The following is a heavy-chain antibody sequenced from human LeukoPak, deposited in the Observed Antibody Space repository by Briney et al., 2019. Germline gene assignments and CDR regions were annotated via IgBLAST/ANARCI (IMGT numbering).Heavy chain of an antibody. J-gene: IGHJ6*02. V-gene: IGHV4-34*01. CDR3: SSTSGTLYYYYYGMDV. CDR2: INHSGST. CDR1: GGSFSGYY. D-gene: IGHD2-2*01. Sequence: SETLSLTCAVYGGSFSGYYWSWIRQPPGKGLEWIGEINHSGSTNYNPSLKSRVTISVDTSKNQFSLKLSSVTAADTAVYYCSSTSGTLYYYYYGMDVWGQGTTVTVSS.